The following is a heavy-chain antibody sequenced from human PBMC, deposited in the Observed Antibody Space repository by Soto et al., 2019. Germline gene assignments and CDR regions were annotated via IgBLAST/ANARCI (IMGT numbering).Heavy chain of an antibody. D-gene: IGHD5-12*01. J-gene: IGHJ4*02. CDR3: ARERLQLRILDY. CDR1: GGTFSSYA. V-gene: IGHV1-69*13. Sequence: GASVKVSCKASGGTFSSYAISWVRQAPGQGLEWMGGIIPIFGTANYAQKFQGRVTITADESTSTAYMELSSLRSEDTAVYYCARERLQLRILDYWGQGTLVTVSS. CDR2: IIPIFGTA.